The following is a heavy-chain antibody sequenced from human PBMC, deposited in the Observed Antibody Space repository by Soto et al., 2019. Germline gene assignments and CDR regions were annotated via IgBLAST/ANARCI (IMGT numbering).Heavy chain of an antibody. Sequence: GASVKDSCKASGYTFTIYAMHWVRQAPGQRLEWMGWINAGNGNTKYSQKFQGRVTITRDTSASTAYMELSSLRSEDTAVYYCARSPRGDYTDYWGQGTLVTVSS. D-gene: IGHD3-10*01. J-gene: IGHJ4*02. V-gene: IGHV1-3*01. CDR2: INAGNGNT. CDR3: ARSPRGDYTDY. CDR1: GYTFTIYA.